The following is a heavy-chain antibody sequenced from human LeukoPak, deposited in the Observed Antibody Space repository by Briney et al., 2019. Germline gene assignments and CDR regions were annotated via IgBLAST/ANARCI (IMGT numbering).Heavy chain of an antibody. V-gene: IGHV3-23*01. CDR1: GLTFGSYT. J-gene: IGHJ6*03. Sequence: GGSLRLSCAASGLTFGSYTMSWVRQAPGKGLEWVSGITATGRRTYYADSVKGRFTISRDNPKNTLYLQMNSLRAEDTAVYYCARDLFRGYCSGGSCYKDYYYYYMDVWGKGTTVTVSS. CDR3: ARDLFRGYCSGGSCYKDYYYYYMDV. D-gene: IGHD2-15*01. CDR2: ITATGRRT.